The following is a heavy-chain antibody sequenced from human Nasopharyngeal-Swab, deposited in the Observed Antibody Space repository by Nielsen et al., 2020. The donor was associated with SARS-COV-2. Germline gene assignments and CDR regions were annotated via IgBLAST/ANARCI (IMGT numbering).Heavy chain of an antibody. CDR2: ITPAFRTP. J-gene: IGHJ5*02. CDR3: AKVRTNYGMGLNGALDP. V-gene: IGHV1-69*13. D-gene: IGHD4-17*01. Sequence: SVKLSCKSSRGTFTHSRFSPLRQAPGHPLECTRPITPAFRTPLYAQKFQGRVTISADESTTTTYMELSSLRSQDTAVYYCAKVRTNYGMGLNGALDPWGQGTLVTVSS. CDR1: RGTFTHSR.